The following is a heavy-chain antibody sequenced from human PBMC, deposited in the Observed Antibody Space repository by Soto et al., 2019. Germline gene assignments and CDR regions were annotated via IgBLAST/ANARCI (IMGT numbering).Heavy chain of an antibody. D-gene: IGHD2-2*01. CDR1: GGSISGSYYY. V-gene: IGHV4-39*01. J-gene: IGHJ4*02. CDR2: VFYTGFT. Sequence: PSETLSLTCAVSGGSISGSYYYWAWLRQSPGKGPEWIGSVFYTGFTSYNPSLESRVSVSVDTSKNQFSLKLSSVTAADTAVYYCANSYCSSTSCSPGPFDFWGQGTLVTVSS. CDR3: ANSYCSSTSCSPGPFDF.